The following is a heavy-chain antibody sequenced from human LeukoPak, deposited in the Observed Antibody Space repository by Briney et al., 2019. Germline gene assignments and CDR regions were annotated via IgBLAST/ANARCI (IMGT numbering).Heavy chain of an antibody. CDR2: IIPIFGTA. CDR1: GGTFSSYA. V-gene: IGHV1-69*13. J-gene: IGHJ6*03. CDR3: ARGQGYCSSTSCYRGDYYYYMDV. Sequence: SVKVSCKASGGTFSSYAISWVRQAPGQGLEWMGGIIPIFGTANYAQKFLGRVTITADESTSTAYMELSSLRSEDTAVYYCARGQGYCSSTSCYRGDYYYYMDVWGKGTTVTVSS. D-gene: IGHD2-2*02.